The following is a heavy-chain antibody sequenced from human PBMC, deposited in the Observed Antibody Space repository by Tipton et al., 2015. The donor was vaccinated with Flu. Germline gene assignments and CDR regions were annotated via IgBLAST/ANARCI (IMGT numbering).Heavy chain of an antibody. Sequence: LRLSCAVYGGSFSGYYWSWIRQPPGKGLEWIGEINHSGSTNYNPSLKSRAPISVDTSKNQFSLKLSSVTAADTAVYYCARVAGSQQLVRANWFDPWGQGTLVTVSS. D-gene: IGHD6-13*01. CDR1: GGSFSGYY. V-gene: IGHV4-34*01. CDR3: ARVAGSQQLVRANWFDP. J-gene: IGHJ5*02. CDR2: INHSGST.